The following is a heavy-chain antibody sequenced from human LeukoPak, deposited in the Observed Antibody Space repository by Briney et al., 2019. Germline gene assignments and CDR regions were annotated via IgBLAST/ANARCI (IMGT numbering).Heavy chain of an antibody. Sequence: GGSLRLSCAASGFTCSSYAMSWLRQAPGKGLEWVSAISGSGGSTYYADSVKGRFTISRDNSKNTLYLQMNSLRAEDTAVYYCARWGLMVTNYWGQGTLVTVSS. J-gene: IGHJ4*02. CDR2: ISGSGGST. CDR3: ARWGLMVTNY. V-gene: IGHV3-23*01. CDR1: GFTCSSYA. D-gene: IGHD5-18*01.